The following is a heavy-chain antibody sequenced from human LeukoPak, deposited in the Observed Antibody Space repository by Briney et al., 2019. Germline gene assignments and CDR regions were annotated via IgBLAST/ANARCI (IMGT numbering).Heavy chain of an antibody. CDR2: IKQDGSEK. J-gene: IGHJ4*02. D-gene: IGHD6-13*01. CDR3: ARASYSSSWYYFDY. V-gene: IGHV3-7*01. Sequence: PGGSLRLSCAASGFTFSSYWMRWVRQAPGKGLEWVANIKQDGSEKYYVDSVKGRFTISRDNAKNSLYLQMNSLRAEDTAVYYCARASYSSSWYYFDYWGQGTLVTVSS. CDR1: GFTFSSYW.